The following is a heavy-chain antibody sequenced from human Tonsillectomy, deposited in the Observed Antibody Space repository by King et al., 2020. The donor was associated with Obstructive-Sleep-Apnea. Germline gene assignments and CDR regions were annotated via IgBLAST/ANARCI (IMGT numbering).Heavy chain of an antibody. Sequence: VQLVESGGGLVQPGRSLRLSCTASGFTFGDYAMSWFRQAPGKGLEWVGFIRSKAYGGTTEYAASVKGRFTISRDDSKSIAYLQMNSLKTEDTAVYYCTREHLDILTGSTDYWGQGTLVTVSS. CDR2: IRSKAYGGTT. CDR1: GFTFGDYA. CDR3: TREHLDILTGSTDY. V-gene: IGHV3-49*03. D-gene: IGHD3-9*01. J-gene: IGHJ4*02.